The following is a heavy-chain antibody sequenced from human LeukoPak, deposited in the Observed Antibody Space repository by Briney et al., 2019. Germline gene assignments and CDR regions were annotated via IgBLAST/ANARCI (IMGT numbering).Heavy chain of an antibody. CDR2: ISAYNGNT. CDR1: GYIFTSYG. J-gene: IGHJ4*02. Sequence: ASVKVSCKASGYIFTSYGISWVRQAPGPGLEWMGWISAYNGNTNYAQKLQGRVTMTTDTSTSTAYMELRSLRSDDTAVYYCGRRADYYDSSGYYYYFDYWGQGTLVTVSS. D-gene: IGHD3-22*01. V-gene: IGHV1-18*01. CDR3: GRRADYYDSSGYYYYFDY.